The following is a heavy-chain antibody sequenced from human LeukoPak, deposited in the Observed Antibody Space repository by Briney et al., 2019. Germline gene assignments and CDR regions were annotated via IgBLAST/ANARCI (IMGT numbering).Heavy chain of an antibody. CDR2: VTYTGS. J-gene: IGHJ3*02. D-gene: IGHD5-18*01. Sequence: SETLSLTCTVSGTSISSYYWSWLRQPPGKGPEWIGYVTYTGSKYNPSLKSRVTISTDRSKKEVSLKLSSVTAADTAMYFCARHVDTALIGAFHIWGQGTMVTVS. CDR1: GTSISSYY. V-gene: IGHV4-59*08. CDR3: ARHVDTALIGAFHI.